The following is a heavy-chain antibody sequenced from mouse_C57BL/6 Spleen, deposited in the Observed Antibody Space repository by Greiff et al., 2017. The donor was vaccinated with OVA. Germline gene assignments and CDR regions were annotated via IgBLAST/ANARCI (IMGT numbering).Heavy chain of an antibody. CDR3: TRGDDY. CDR1: GYTFTDYE. CDR2: IDPETGGT. J-gene: IGHJ2*01. V-gene: IGHV1-15*01. Sequence: VQLQESGAELVRPGASVTLSCKASGYTFTDYEMHWVKQTPVHGLEWIGAIDPETGGTAYNQKFKGKAILTADKSSSTAYMELRSLTSEDSAVYYCTRGDDYWGQGTTLTVSS.